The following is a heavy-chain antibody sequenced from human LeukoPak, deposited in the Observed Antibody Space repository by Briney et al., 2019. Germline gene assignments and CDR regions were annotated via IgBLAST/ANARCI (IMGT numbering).Heavy chain of an antibody. J-gene: IGHJ4*02. CDR1: GYSISSGYY. D-gene: IGHD1-26*01. CDR2: IYYRGST. V-gene: IGHV4-38-2*01. CDR3: ARGGGSYPFDY. Sequence: SETLSLTCAVSGYSISSGYYWGWIRQPPGKGLEWIGYIYYRGSTYYNPSLKSRVTISLDTSKNQFSLKVSSVTAADTAVYYCARGGGSYPFDYWGQGTLVTVSS.